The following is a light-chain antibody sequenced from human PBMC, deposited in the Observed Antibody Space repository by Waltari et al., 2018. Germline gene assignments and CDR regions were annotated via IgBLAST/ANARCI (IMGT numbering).Light chain of an antibody. Sequence: QSVMTPPPSASGTPGQTVTIPCSGATSNLGRNYVFWYQQLPGTAPKLIVYRNYQRPSGVPDRFSGSKSGASASLAISGLQSEDEGDSYCATWDDSLTNYVFGTGTKVTV. V-gene: IGLV1-47*01. J-gene: IGLJ1*01. CDR1: TSNLGRNY. CDR3: ATWDDSLTNYV. CDR2: RNY.